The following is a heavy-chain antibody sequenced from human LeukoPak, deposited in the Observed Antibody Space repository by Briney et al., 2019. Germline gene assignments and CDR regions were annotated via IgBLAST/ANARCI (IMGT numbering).Heavy chain of an antibody. Sequence: ASVKVSCKASGYTFTGYYMHWVRQAPGQGLEWMGWINPNSGGTNYAQKFQGRVTMTRDTSISTAYMELSRLRSDDTAVYYCATVGALTMVRGVIDYWGRGILVTVSS. CDR3: ATVGALTMVRGVIDY. D-gene: IGHD3-10*01. V-gene: IGHV1-2*02. CDR1: GYTFTGYY. CDR2: INPNSGGT. J-gene: IGHJ2*01.